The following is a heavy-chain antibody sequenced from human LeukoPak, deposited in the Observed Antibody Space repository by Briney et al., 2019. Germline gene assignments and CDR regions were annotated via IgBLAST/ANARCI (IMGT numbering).Heavy chain of an antibody. CDR2: ISSNGGST. J-gene: IGHJ1*01. V-gene: IGHV3-64*01. CDR1: GFTFSSYA. CDR3: ARTLHDYGDYRYFQH. Sequence: GGSLRLSCAASGFTFSSYAMHWVRQAPGKGLEYVSAISSNGGSTYYANSVKGRFTISRDNSKNTLYLQMGSLRAEDMAVYYCARTLHDYGDYRYFQHWGQGTLVTVSS. D-gene: IGHD4-17*01.